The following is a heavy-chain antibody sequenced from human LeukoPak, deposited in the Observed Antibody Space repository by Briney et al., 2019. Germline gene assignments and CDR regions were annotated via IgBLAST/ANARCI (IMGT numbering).Heavy chain of an antibody. D-gene: IGHD3-9*01. CDR1: GFTFSSYS. CDR3: AREVLHYDILTGYYPPYNWFDP. J-gene: IGHJ5*02. V-gene: IGHV3-21*01. CDR2: ISHSSSYI. Sequence: GGSLRLSCAASGFTFSSYSMKWVRQAPGKGLEWVSSISHSSSYIEYADSVKGRFTISRDNAKNSLYLQMNSLTAADTAVYYCAREVLHYDILTGYYPPYNWFDPWGQGTLVTVSS.